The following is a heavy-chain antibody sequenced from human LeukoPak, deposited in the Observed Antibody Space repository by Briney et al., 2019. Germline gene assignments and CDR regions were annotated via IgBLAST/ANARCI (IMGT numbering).Heavy chain of an antibody. Sequence: PGGSLRLPCAASGFTFSSYGMHWVRQAPGKGLEWVAFIRYDGSNKYYADSVKGRFTISRDNSKNTLYLQMNSLRAEDTAVYYCAKKAVTANYYYYYMDVWGKGTTVTVSS. V-gene: IGHV3-30*02. J-gene: IGHJ6*03. D-gene: IGHD4-11*01. CDR2: IRYDGSNK. CDR1: GFTFSSYG. CDR3: AKKAVTANYYYYYMDV.